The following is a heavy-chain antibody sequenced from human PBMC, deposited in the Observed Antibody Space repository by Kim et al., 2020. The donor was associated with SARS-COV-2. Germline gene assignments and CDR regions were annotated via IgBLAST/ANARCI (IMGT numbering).Heavy chain of an antibody. CDR3: TRDLVL. V-gene: IGHV3-74*01. Sequence: GGSLRLSCAASGFTFSNYWMHWVRQAPGKGLVWVSRINSDGSTTNYADFVRGRFTISRDNAKNTLSLQMNSLRVEDTAVYYCTRDLVLWGQGTLVTVSS. D-gene: IGHD2-2*01. CDR2: INSDGSTT. J-gene: IGHJ4*02. CDR1: GFTFSNYW.